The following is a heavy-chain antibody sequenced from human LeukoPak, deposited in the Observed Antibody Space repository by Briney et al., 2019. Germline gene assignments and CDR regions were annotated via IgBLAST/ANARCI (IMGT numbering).Heavy chain of an antibody. Sequence: ASVKVSCKASGYTFTGYYKHWVRQAPGQGLEWMGWINPNSGGTNYAQKFQGRVTMTRDTSISTAYMELSRLRSDDTAVYYCARVGLPYSGSYSFSSWGQGTLVTVSS. CDR3: ARVGLPYSGSYSFSS. D-gene: IGHD1-26*01. CDR2: INPNSGGT. CDR1: GYTFTGYY. J-gene: IGHJ4*02. V-gene: IGHV1-2*02.